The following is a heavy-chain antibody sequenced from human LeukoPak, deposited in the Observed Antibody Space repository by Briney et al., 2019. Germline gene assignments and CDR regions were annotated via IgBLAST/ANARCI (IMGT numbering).Heavy chain of an antibody. J-gene: IGHJ4*02. Sequence: GGSLRLSCAASGFTFSSYGMHWVRQAPGKGLEWVAVIWYDGSNKYYADSVKGRFTISRDNSKNTLYLQMNSLRAEDTAVYYCAKDKSGSYSYIDYWGQGTLVTISS. CDR3: AKDKSGSYSYIDY. V-gene: IGHV3-33*06. CDR2: IWYDGSNK. CDR1: GFTFSSYG. D-gene: IGHD1-26*01.